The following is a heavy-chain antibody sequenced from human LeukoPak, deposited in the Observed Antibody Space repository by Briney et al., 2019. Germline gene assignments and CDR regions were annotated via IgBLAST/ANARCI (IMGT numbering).Heavy chain of an antibody. D-gene: IGHD2-2*02. J-gene: IGHJ4*02. Sequence: GGSLRLSCAASGITFDDYGMSWVGQAPGKGLEWVSGINWNGGSTGYADSVKGRFTISRDNAKNSLYLQMNSLRAEDTALYYCARDRLAYCSSTSCYNDYWGQGTLVTVSS. V-gene: IGHV3-20*04. CDR1: GITFDDYG. CDR2: INWNGGST. CDR3: ARDRLAYCSSTSCYNDY.